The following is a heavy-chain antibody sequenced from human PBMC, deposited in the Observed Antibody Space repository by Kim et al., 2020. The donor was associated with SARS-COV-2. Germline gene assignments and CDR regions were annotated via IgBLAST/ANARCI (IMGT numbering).Heavy chain of an antibody. CDR3: ARALLWYGELLWFDP. V-gene: IGHV4-39*01. Sequence: ETLSLTCTVSGASITVTTFYWGWIRQPPGKGLDWIGSIYYSGSTYYNPSLKSRVTISVDTSNNQFSLTLSSVTAAYTAVYYCARALLWYGELLWFDPWGQGTLVTVSS. CDR2: IYYSGST. D-gene: IGHD3-10*01. J-gene: IGHJ5*02. CDR1: GASITVTTFY.